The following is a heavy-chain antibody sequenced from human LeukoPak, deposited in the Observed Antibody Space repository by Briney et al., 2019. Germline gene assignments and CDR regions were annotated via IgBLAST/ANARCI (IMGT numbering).Heavy chain of an antibody. Sequence: PSETLSLTCAVYGGSFSGYYWSWIRQPPGKGLEWIGETNHSGSTNYNPSLKSRVTISVDTSKNQFSLKLSSVTAADTAVYYCARAAIFGVVTTFDYWGQGTLVTVSS. J-gene: IGHJ4*02. D-gene: IGHD3-3*01. CDR2: TNHSGST. V-gene: IGHV4-34*01. CDR1: GGSFSGYY. CDR3: ARAAIFGVVTTFDY.